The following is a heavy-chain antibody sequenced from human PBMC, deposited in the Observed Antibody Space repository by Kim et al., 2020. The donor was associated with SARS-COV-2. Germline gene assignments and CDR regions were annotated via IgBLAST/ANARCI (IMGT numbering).Heavy chain of an antibody. J-gene: IGHJ6*02. CDR3: ASGSYGSGSYYYGMGV. Sequence: GGSLRLSCAASGFTFSSYSMNWVRQAPGKGLEWVSSISSSSSYIYYADSVKGRFTISRDNAKNSLYLQMNSLRAEDTAVYYCASGSYGSGSYYYGMGVWGQGTTGTVSS. V-gene: IGHV3-21*01. CDR2: ISSSSSYI. D-gene: IGHD3-10*01. CDR1: GFTFSSYS.